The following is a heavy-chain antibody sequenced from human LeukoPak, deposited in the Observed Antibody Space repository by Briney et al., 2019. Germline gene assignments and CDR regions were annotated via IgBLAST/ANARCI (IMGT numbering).Heavy chain of an antibody. J-gene: IGHJ4*02. CDR2: ISPYNGNT. CDR3: ARAGSGSGWYFDY. Sequence: ASVKVSCKASGYDFTSVGITWVRRAPGQGVDWMGWISPYNGNTRYAQKFQGRVAMTTDTSTTTAYMELRGLRFNDTAVYYCARAGSGSGWYFDYWGQGTLVTVSS. CDR1: GYDFTSVG. V-gene: IGHV1-18*01. D-gene: IGHD6-19*01.